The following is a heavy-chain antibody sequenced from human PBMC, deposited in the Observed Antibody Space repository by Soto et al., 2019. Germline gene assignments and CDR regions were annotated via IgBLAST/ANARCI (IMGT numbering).Heavy chain of an antibody. CDR2: IYWTGST. CDR3: ARDAGLSRAIDH. Sequence: QVQLQESGPGLVKPSQTLSVSCTVSGDSVGRGGRYWTWIRQRPGKGLEWIGYIYWTGSTSYNPFLKRRVAISVDRSQNQFSLKLRSVTAADTAVYYCARDAGLSRAIDHWGQGTLITVSS. V-gene: IGHV4-31*02. D-gene: IGHD2-2*01. CDR1: GDSVGRGGRY. J-gene: IGHJ4*02.